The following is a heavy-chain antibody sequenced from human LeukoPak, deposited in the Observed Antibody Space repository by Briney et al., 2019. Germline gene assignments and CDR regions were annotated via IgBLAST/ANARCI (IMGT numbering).Heavy chain of an antibody. CDR2: IKQDGSET. CDR3: AREPGIGYAFDI. V-gene: IGHV3-7*01. D-gene: IGHD3-10*01. CDR1: GFTFTDSW. Sequence: PGGSLRLSCVVSGFTFTDSWMTWVRQAPGKGLEWVANIKQDGSETHYVDSVKGRFTISRDNAKNSLYLQMNSLRAENTAMYYCAREPGIGYAFDIWGQGTVVVVSS. J-gene: IGHJ3*02.